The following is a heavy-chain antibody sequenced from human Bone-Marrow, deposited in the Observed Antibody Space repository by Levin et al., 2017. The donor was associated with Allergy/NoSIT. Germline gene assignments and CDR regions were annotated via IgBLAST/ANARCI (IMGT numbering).Heavy chain of an antibody. V-gene: IGHV3-33*01. CDR1: GFTLSQYG. J-gene: IGHJ2*01. CDR3: ARDADTSAFYWYFDL. Sequence: PGGSLRLSCTASGFTLSQYGMHWVRQAPGKGLEWVADLWSDGIKQYYIDSVKGRFTISRDNSKNTLYLQMDSLRVEDTAVYYFARDADTSAFYWYFDLWGRGTLVTVSS. CDR2: LWSDGIKQ. D-gene: IGHD3-22*01.